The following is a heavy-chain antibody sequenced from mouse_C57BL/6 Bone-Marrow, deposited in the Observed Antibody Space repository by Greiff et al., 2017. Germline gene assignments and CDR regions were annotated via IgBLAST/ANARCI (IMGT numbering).Heavy chain of an antibody. CDR2: IHPNSGST. Sequence: QVQLQQPGAELVKPGASVKLSCKASGYTFTSYWMHWVKQRPGQGLEWIGMIHPNSGSTNYNEKFKSKATLTVDKSSSTAYMQLSSLTSEDSAVYYCALIYYYDSSYCYFDYWGQGTTLTVSS. V-gene: IGHV1-64*01. J-gene: IGHJ2*01. CDR3: ALIYYYDSSYCYFDY. CDR1: GYTFTSYW. D-gene: IGHD1-1*01.